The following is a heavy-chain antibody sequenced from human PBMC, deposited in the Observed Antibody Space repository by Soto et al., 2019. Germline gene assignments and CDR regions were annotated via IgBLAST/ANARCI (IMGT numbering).Heavy chain of an antibody. J-gene: IGHJ6*02. CDR2: IIPIFGTA. V-gene: IGHV1-69*13. CDR1: GGTFSSYA. D-gene: IGHD2-2*01. CDR3: ASREPGVVVPAARPTYYYYGMDV. Sequence: SVKVSCKASGGTFSSYAISWVRQAPGQGLEWMGGIIPIFGTANYAQKFQGRVTITADESTSTAYMELSSLRSEDTAVYYCASREPGVVVPAARPTYYYYGMDVWGQGTTVTVSS.